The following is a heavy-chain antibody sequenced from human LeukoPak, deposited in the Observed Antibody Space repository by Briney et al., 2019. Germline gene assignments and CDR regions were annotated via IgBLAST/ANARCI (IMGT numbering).Heavy chain of an antibody. J-gene: IGHJ4*02. CDR3: AGGDVLRYFDWLF. D-gene: IGHD3-9*01. CDR2: IIHSGST. CDR1: GGSFSGYS. V-gene: IGHV4-34*12. Sequence: SETLSLTCAVYGGSFSGYSWSWIRQAPGRGLEWIGEIIHSGSTNYNPSLKSRVTISVDTSKNQFSLKLSSVTAADTAVYYCAGGDVLRYFDWLFWGQGTLVTVSS.